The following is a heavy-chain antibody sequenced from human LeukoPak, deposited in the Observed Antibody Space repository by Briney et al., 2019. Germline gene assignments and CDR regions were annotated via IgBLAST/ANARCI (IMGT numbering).Heavy chain of an antibody. CDR2: IMPLFGTA. CDR1: GGTFNNSA. D-gene: IGHD3-3*01. CDR3: ARQTILDFWSGYYTGAFDI. J-gene: IGHJ3*02. Sequence: SVKVSCKTSGGTFNNSAISWVRQAPGQGLEWLGGIMPLFGTAGYAQKFQGRVTITKDESTRTVYLELTSLTSDDTAVYYCARQTILDFWSGYYTGAFDIWGQGTMVTVSS. V-gene: IGHV1-69*05.